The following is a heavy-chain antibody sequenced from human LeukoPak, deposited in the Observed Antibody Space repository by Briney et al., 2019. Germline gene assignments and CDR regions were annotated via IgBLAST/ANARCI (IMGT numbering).Heavy chain of an antibody. V-gene: IGHV1-8*01. D-gene: IGHD2-15*01. CDR1: GYTFTSYD. J-gene: IGHJ4*02. CDR2: MNPNSGNT. CDR3: ARGSGCSGGSCSYYYFDY. Sequence: GASVKVSCKASGYTFTSYDINWVRQATGQGLEWMGWMNPNSGNTGYAQKFQGRVTMTRNTSISTAYTELSSLRSEDTAVYYCARGSGCSGGSCSYYYFDYWGQGTLVTVSS.